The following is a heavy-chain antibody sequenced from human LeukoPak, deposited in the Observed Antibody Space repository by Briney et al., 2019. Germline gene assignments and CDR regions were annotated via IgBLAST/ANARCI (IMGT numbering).Heavy chain of an antibody. Sequence: SETLSLTCTVSGGSMSSYYWSWIRQPPGKGLEYIGYIYYTGSTYYNPSLKSRVTISVDTSKNQFSLKLSSVTAADTAVFYCARQSSGYYWGYWGQGTLVTVSS. CDR3: ARQSSGYYWGY. V-gene: IGHV4-59*04. CDR2: IYYTGST. CDR1: GGSMSSYY. J-gene: IGHJ4*02. D-gene: IGHD3-22*01.